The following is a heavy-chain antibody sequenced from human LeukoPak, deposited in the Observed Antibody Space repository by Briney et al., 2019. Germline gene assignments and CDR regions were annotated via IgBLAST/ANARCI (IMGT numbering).Heavy chain of an antibody. V-gene: IGHV3-48*02. Sequence: GGSLRLSCVASGFTFSTYSMNWVRQAPGKGLEWVSYISSSGSNIMYADSVKGRFTISRDKAKNSLYLQMNSLTDEDTAVYYCARDGYCTTTDCYAHVDYWGQGTLVTVSS. CDR3: ARDGYCTTTDCYAHVDY. J-gene: IGHJ4*02. CDR2: ISSSGSNI. CDR1: GFTFSTYS. D-gene: IGHD2-2*03.